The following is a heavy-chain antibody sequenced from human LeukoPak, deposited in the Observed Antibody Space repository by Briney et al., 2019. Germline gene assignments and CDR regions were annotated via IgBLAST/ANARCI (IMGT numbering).Heavy chain of an antibody. CDR2: IYTSGST. V-gene: IGHV4-4*07. CDR1: GGSISSYY. Sequence: SETLSLTCTVSGGSISSYYWSWIRQPAGKGLEWIGRIYTSGSTNYNPSLKSRVTMLVGTSKNQFSLKLSSVTAADTAVYYCAREVGYSSSRYGIYYFDYWGQGTLVTVSS. J-gene: IGHJ4*02. CDR3: AREVGYSSSRYGIYYFDY. D-gene: IGHD6-13*01.